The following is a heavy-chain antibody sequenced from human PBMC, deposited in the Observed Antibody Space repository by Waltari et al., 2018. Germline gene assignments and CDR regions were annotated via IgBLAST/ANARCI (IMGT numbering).Heavy chain of an antibody. CDR2: MSAGGYVT. Sequence: EVQLLESGGGLVQPGGSLRLSCVASGLTFSNYVMNWVRQAPGKGLEWVSAMSAGGYVTYYAAPVKGLCTIATDNSKNTLYLQMNSLRAEDTAGYYCAKGPYCSGGNCYQPYFDYWGQGTLVTVSS. CDR1: GLTFSNYV. J-gene: IGHJ4*02. D-gene: IGHD2-15*01. CDR3: AKGPYCSGGNCYQPYFDY. V-gene: IGHV3-23*01.